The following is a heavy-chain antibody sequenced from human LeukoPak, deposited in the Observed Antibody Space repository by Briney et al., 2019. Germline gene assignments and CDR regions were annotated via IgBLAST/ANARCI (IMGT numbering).Heavy chain of an antibody. V-gene: IGHV3-21*01. CDR3: AKESGDCGADCLAPNDY. D-gene: IGHD2-21*02. J-gene: IGHJ4*02. CDR2: INSRSTKI. CDR1: GVTFNTYT. Sequence: PGGSLRLSCAASGVTFNTYTMSWVRQAPGQGLEWVSSINSRSTKIYYADSVKGRFTVSRDNTKNSLYLQMDSLRDEDTAVYFCAKESGDCGADCLAPNDYWGQGTLVTVSS.